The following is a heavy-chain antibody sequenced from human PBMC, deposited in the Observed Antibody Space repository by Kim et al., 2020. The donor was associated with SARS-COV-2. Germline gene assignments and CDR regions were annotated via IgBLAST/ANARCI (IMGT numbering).Heavy chain of an antibody. CDR1: GGSFSTYG. D-gene: IGHD2-21*01. V-gene: IGHV1-69*13. CDR2: IIPLIGTT. Sequence: SVKVSCKASGGSFSTYGISWVRQAPGQGLEWMGGIIPLIGTTNYAQKFEGRVTITADESTSTVYMELSSLTSEDRAVYFCAKGPINVIQKAYHFDSWGQ. CDR3: AKGPINVIQKAYHFDS. J-gene: IGHJ4*02.